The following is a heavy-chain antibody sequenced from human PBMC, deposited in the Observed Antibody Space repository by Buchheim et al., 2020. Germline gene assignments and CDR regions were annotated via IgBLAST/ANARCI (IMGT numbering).Heavy chain of an antibody. D-gene: IGHD4-17*01. Sequence: QVQLVESGGGVVQPGRSLRLSCAASGFTFSSYAMHWVRQAPGKGLEWVAVISYDGSNKYYADSVKGRFTISRDNSKNTLYLQMNSLRAEDTAVYYCARDLGDTVTTQRDYFDYWGQGTL. CDR1: GFTFSSYA. CDR2: ISYDGSNK. CDR3: ARDLGDTVTTQRDYFDY. J-gene: IGHJ4*02. V-gene: IGHV3-30-3*01.